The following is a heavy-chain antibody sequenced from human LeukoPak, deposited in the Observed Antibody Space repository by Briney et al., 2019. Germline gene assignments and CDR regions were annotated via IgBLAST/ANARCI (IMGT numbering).Heavy chain of an antibody. CDR2: ISTYNGNT. J-gene: IGHJ4*02. D-gene: IGHD3-22*01. V-gene: IGHV1-18*01. CDR1: GYTFTSYG. CDR3: ARRDSSAWNFDY. Sequence: ASVKVSCKASGYTFTSYGISWVRQAPGQGLEWMGWISTYNGNTNYAQELQGRVTMTTDTSTNTAYMELTSLTSDDTAMYYCARRDSSAWNFDYWGQGTLVTVSS.